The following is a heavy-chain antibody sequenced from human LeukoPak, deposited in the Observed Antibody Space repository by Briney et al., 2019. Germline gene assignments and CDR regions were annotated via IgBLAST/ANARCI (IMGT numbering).Heavy chain of an antibody. CDR2: ISYDGSNK. D-gene: IGHD6-13*01. Sequence: AGRSLRLSCAASGFTFSSYGMHWVRQAPGKGLEWVAVISYDGSNKYYADSVKGRFTISRDNSKNTLYLQMNSLRAEDTAVYDCAKEGHGSSLDYWGQGTLVTVSS. J-gene: IGHJ4*02. V-gene: IGHV3-30*18. CDR1: GFTFSSYG. CDR3: AKEGHGSSLDY.